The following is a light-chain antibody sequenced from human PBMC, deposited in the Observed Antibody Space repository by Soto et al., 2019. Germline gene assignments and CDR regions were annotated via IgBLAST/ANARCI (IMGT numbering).Light chain of an antibody. CDR2: EVS. J-gene: IGLJ1*01. CDR1: SSDVGGYNY. V-gene: IGLV2-14*01. Sequence: QSALTQPASVSGSPGQSITISCTGTSSDVGGYNYVSWYQQHPGKAPKLMIYEVSNRPSGVSNRFSGSKSGNTASLTISGLQAEDEADYYCGSYTSSSTLYVFGTGTK. CDR3: GSYTSSSTLYV.